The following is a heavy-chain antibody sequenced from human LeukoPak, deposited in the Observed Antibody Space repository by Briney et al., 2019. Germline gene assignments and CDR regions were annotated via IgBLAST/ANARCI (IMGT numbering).Heavy chain of an antibody. J-gene: IGHJ4*02. V-gene: IGHV3-21*01. CDR2: SDINSGSM. D-gene: IGHD1-26*01. CDR3: GVYGVVGASPDY. Sequence: RGSPRLSCAASRFTLTTFIMNTGRQAPGKGLEWVSSSDINSGSMYYSDSVEGRFTISRDNTKNSLYLQMNSLRAEDTALYYCGVYGVVGASPDYWGQGTLVTVSP. CDR1: RFTLTTFI.